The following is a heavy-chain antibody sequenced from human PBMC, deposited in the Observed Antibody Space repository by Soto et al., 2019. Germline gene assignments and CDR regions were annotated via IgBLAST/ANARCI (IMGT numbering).Heavy chain of an antibody. CDR3: ARDVELSAGGYYYGMVV. V-gene: IGHV3-30-3*01. CDR1: GFTFSSYA. D-gene: IGHD3-16*02. CDR2: ISYDGSNK. J-gene: IGHJ6*02. Sequence: QVQLVESGGGVVQPGRSLRLSCAASGFTFSSYAMHWVRQAPGKGLEWVAVISYDGSNKYYADSVKGRFTISRDNSKNTLYLQMNSLRAEETAVYYCARDVELSAGGYYYGMVVWGQGTTVTVYS.